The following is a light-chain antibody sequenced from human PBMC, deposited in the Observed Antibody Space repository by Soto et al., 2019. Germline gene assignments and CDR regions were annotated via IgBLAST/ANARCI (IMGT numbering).Light chain of an antibody. J-gene: IGKJ4*01. Sequence: DIQMTQSPSSLSASVGDRVTITCQASQDISNCLNWYQQKPGKAPKLLLHDASNLGTGVPSRFSGSGSVTDFTFSICSLQHEGFATFYCRHYYSLPLTFGGGTKVQVK. CDR1: QDISNC. CDR3: RHYYSLPLT. V-gene: IGKV1-33*01. CDR2: DAS.